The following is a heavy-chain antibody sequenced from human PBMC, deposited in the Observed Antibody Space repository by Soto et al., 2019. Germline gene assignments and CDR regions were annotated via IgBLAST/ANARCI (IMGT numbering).Heavy chain of an antibody. CDR3: ARAAAGLNRYYYGMDV. CDR1: GFTFSSYG. Sequence: GGSLRLSCAASGFTFSSYGMHWVRQAPGKGLEWVAVIWYDGSNKYYADSVKGRFTISRDNSKNTLYLQMNSLRAEDTAVYYCARAAAGLNRYYYGMDVWGQGTTVTVSS. CDR2: IWYDGSNK. J-gene: IGHJ6*02. D-gene: IGHD6-13*01. V-gene: IGHV3-33*01.